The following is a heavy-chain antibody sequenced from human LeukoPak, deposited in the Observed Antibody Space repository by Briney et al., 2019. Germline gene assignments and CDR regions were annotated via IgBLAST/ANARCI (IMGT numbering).Heavy chain of an antibody. J-gene: IGHJ4*02. V-gene: IGHV3-33*06. Sequence: PGRSLRLSCAASGFTFSSYGMHWVRQAPGKGLEWVGVIWYDGSNKYYADSVKGRFTISRDNSKNTLYLQMNSLRAEDTAVYYCAKNERWGYYYGSSLFDYWGQGTLVTVSS. D-gene: IGHD3-10*01. CDR1: GFTFSSYG. CDR2: IWYDGSNK. CDR3: AKNERWGYYYGSSLFDY.